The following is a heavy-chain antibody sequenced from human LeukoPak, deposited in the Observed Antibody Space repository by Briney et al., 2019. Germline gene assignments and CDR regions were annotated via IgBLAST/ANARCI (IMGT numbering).Heavy chain of an antibody. CDR1: GYTFTGYY. CDR2: INPNSGGT. Sequence: ASVKVSCKASGYTFTGYYMHWVRQAPGQGLEWMGWINPNSGGTNYAQKFQGWVTMTRDTSISTAYMELSRLRSDGTAVYYCARQPRGYSSGDFDYWGQGTLVTVSS. V-gene: IGHV1-2*04. CDR3: ARQPRGYSSGDFDY. J-gene: IGHJ4*02. D-gene: IGHD6-25*01.